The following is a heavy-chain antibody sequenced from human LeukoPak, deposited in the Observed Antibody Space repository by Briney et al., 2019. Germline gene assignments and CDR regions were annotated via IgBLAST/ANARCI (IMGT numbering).Heavy chain of an antibody. CDR2: IYYTGST. Sequence: KSSETLSLTCTVSGGSIRTNYWSWIRQPPGKGLEWIGFIYYTGSTNHNPSLKSRVTISVDTSKNQFSLNLSSVTAADTAVYYCVGVATLNWFDPWGQGTLVTVSS. CDR3: VGVATLNWFDP. V-gene: IGHV4-59*01. J-gene: IGHJ5*02. CDR1: GGSIRTNY. D-gene: IGHD5-12*01.